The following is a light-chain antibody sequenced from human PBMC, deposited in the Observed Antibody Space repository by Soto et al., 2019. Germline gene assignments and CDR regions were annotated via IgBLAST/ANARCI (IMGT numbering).Light chain of an antibody. J-gene: IGKJ1*01. CDR2: GAS. CDR1: QTVTSNY. Sequence: EIVLTQSPGTLSSSPGERATLSCRASQTVTSNYLAWYQQKPGQAPRLLFFGASIRATGLPDRFSGGGSGTDFTLTISRPEPEDFAVYYCQQYGSSPGTFGQGTKVEVK. CDR3: QQYGSSPGT. V-gene: IGKV3-20*01.